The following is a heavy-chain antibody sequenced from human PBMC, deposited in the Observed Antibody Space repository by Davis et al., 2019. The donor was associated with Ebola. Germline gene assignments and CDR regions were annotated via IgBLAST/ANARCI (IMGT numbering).Heavy chain of an antibody. Sequence: SETLSLTCAVYGGSFSGYYWSWIRQPPGKGLEWIGSIYYSGSTYYNPSLKSRVTISVDTSKNQFSLKLSSVTAADTAVYYCARLRGLRYFDWFRFDYWGQGTLVTVSS. CDR2: IYYSGST. V-gene: IGHV4-34*01. J-gene: IGHJ4*02. D-gene: IGHD3-9*01. CDR3: ARLRGLRYFDWFRFDY. CDR1: GGSFSGYY.